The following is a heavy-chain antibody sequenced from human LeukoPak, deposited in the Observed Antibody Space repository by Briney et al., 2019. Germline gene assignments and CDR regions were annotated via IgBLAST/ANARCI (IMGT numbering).Heavy chain of an antibody. Sequence: SETLSLTCTVSGGSISSYSWSWIRQPPGKGLEWIGYIHHTGSTYYNPSLKSRVTISVDRSKNQFSLKLSSVTAADTAVYYCARSPPGDYDSRGHYYKENYYYFDYWGQGTLVTVSS. CDR3: ARSPPGDYDSRGHYYKENYYYFDY. CDR1: GGSISSYS. D-gene: IGHD3-22*01. J-gene: IGHJ4*02. CDR2: IHHTGST. V-gene: IGHV4-30-2*01.